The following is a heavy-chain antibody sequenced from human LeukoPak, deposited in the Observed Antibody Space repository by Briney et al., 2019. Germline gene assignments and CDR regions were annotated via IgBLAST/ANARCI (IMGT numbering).Heavy chain of an antibody. CDR2: IYYGGST. CDR3: ARRTLRLGELLPFDY. CDR1: GGSISSSSYY. D-gene: IGHD3-16*01. V-gene: IGHV4-39*01. Sequence: SETLSLTCTVSGGSISSSSYYWGWIRQPPGTGLEWIGSIYYGGSTYYNPSLKSRVTISVDTSKNQFSLKLSSVTAADTAVYYCARRTLRLGELLPFDYWGQGTLVTVSS. J-gene: IGHJ4*02.